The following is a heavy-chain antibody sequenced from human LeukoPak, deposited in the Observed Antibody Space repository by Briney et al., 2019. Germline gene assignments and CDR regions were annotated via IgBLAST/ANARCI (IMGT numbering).Heavy chain of an antibody. CDR1: GFTFSNYA. J-gene: IGHJ4*02. CDR3: AKGPYYYGSGTSCSGVDY. CDR2: ISGSAGTT. V-gene: IGHV3-23*01. D-gene: IGHD3-10*01. Sequence: GGSLRLSCAASGFTFSNYAMTWVRQAPGKGLEWVSAISGSAGTTYYADSVKGRFTISRDNSKNTLYLQMNSLRADDTAVYYCAKGPYYYGSGTSCSGVDYWGQGTLVTVSS.